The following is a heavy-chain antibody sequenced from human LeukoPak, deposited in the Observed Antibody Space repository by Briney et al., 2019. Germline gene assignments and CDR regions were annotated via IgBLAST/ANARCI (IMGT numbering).Heavy chain of an antibody. J-gene: IGHJ3*02. Sequence: PGGSLRLSCAASGFTFSSHDLHWVRQAPGKGLEWVAIISYDGGKKDYADSVKCRFTISRENSKNTWYLQMNSLRAQDSAGAYCAKDRRRLSVLATAESDAFDIWGQGTMVTLSS. CDR1: GFTFSSHD. V-gene: IGHV3-30*18. D-gene: IGHD5-12*01. CDR3: AKDRRRLSVLATAESDAFDI. CDR2: ISYDGGKK.